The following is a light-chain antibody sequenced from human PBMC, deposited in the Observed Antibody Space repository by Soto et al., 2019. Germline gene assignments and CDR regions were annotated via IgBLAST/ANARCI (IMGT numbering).Light chain of an antibody. CDR1: SSDIGAYNY. V-gene: IGLV2-11*01. CDR2: DVF. Sequence: QSALTQPRSVSGSPGQAVTISCTGTSSDIGAYNYVFWYQQYPGKSPKLIIYDVFKRPSGVPARFSASKSGNTASLTITGLQTEDEADYFCKSYAGSNPYVFGSGTKLTVL. CDR3: KSYAGSNPYV. J-gene: IGLJ1*01.